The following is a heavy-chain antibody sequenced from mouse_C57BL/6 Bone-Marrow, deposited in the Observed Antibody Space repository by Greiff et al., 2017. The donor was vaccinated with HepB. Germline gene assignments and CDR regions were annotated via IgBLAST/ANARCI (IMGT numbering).Heavy chain of an antibody. D-gene: IGHD1-1*01. Sequence: QVQLQQPGAELVKPGASVKLSCKASGYTFTSYWMHWVKQRPGQGLEWIGMIHPNSGSTNYNEKFKSKATLTVDKSSSTAYMQLSSLTSEDSAVYYCAREGIYYYGFAYWGQGTLVTVSA. CDR2: IHPNSGST. CDR3: AREGIYYYGFAY. V-gene: IGHV1-64*01. CDR1: GYTFTSYW. J-gene: IGHJ3*01.